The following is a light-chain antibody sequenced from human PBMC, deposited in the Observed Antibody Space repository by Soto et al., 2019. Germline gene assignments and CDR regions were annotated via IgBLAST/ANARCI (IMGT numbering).Light chain of an antibody. J-gene: IGKJ3*01. CDR3: QQSYSTPFT. CDR2: AAS. CDR1: QSISTY. Sequence: DLQMTQSPSSLSASVGDRVTITCRASQSISTYLNWYQQKPGKAPKLLIYAASSLQSGVPSRFSGSGSGTDFTLTISSLQPEDFATYSCQQSYSTPFTFGPGTKVDI. V-gene: IGKV1-39*01.